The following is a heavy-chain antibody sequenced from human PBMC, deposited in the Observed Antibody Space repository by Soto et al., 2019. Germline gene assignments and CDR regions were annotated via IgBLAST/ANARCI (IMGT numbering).Heavy chain of an antibody. D-gene: IGHD3-3*01. Sequence: QLQLQESGSGLVKPSQTLSLTCAVSGGSISSGDYSWSWIRQPPGKGLEWIGYIYHSGSTYYNPSLKSRVTISVDRSKNQFSLKLSSVTAADTAVYYCARLPTIFGHFDYWGQGTLVTVSS. CDR1: GGSISSGDYS. CDR2: IYHSGST. J-gene: IGHJ4*02. CDR3: ARLPTIFGHFDY. V-gene: IGHV4-30-2*01.